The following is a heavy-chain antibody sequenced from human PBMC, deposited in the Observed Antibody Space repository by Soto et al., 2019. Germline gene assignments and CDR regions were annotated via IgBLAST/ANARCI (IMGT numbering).Heavy chain of an antibody. Sequence: PGETLKISCKGSGYSFTSYWIGWVPQIPGKGLEWMGIIYTTDSDTRYSPSFQGQVTISADTSISTAYLQWSSLKASDTAVYYCARTAAAGKFYYGVDVWGQGTLVTVSS. CDR1: GYSFTSYW. J-gene: IGHJ6*02. D-gene: IGHD6-13*01. CDR2: IYTTDSDT. CDR3: ARTAAAGKFYYGVDV. V-gene: IGHV5-51*01.